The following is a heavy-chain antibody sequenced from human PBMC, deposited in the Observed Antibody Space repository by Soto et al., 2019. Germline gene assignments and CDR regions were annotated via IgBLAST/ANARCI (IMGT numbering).Heavy chain of an antibody. J-gene: IGHJ4*02. V-gene: IGHV3-23*01. D-gene: IGHD3-22*01. CDR3: AKDQGASIYDSSGYYLGSDDY. CDR1: GFTFSSYA. Sequence: PGGSLRLSCAASGFTFSSYAMSWVRQAPGKGLEWVSAISGSGGSTYYADSVKGRFTISRDNSKNTLYLQMNSLRAEDTAVYYCAKDQGASIYDSSGYYLGSDDYWGQGTLVTVSS. CDR2: ISGSGGST.